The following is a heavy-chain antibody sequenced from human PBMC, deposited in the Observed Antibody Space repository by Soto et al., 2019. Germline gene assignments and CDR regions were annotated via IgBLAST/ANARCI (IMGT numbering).Heavy chain of an antibody. D-gene: IGHD4-17*01. CDR2: ILNDASGH. V-gene: IGHV3-33*01. Sequence: QVQLVESGGGVVQPGTSLRLSCAASGFTFSRHGMHWVRQTSGKGLEWLAVILNDASGHWYADSVKGRFTISRDNFENTFYLQMKGLRLEDTAMYYCARDDDYPNNGFDYWGQGNLVTVSS. CDR1: GFTFSRHG. J-gene: IGHJ4*02. CDR3: ARDDDYPNNGFDY.